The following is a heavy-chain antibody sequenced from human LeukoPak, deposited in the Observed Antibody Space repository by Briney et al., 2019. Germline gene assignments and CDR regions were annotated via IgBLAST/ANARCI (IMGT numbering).Heavy chain of an antibody. Sequence: GGSLRLSCSPSGFSLSNYWMHWVRQAPGKGLVWVSRINPGGSVTNHADSVKGRFTISRDNAKNTLYLQTNGLRVEDTAVYYCSRDTYGYEDHWGQGTLVTVSS. J-gene: IGHJ4*02. CDR1: GFSLSNYW. CDR3: SRDTYGYEDH. D-gene: IGHD3-16*01. V-gene: IGHV3-74*01. CDR2: INPGGSVT.